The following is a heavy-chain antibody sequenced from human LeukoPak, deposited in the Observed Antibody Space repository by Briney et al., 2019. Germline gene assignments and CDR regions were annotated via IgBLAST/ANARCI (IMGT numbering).Heavy chain of an antibody. V-gene: IGHV1-2*02. CDR3: ARAAIAVAGDYHYHYMDV. CDR2: ISPNSGDT. Sequence: ASVKVSCKASGYTFTCHYMHWVRQAPGQGLEWMGWISPNSGDTGYAQRFQGRVTMTRDTSISTAYMELSRLTSEDTAVYYCARAAIAVAGDYHYHYMDVWGKGTTVTVSS. D-gene: IGHD6-19*01. J-gene: IGHJ6*03. CDR1: GYTFTCHY.